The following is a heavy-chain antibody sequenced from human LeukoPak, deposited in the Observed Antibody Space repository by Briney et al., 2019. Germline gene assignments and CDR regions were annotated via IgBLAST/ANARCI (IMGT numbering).Heavy chain of an antibody. V-gene: IGHV5-51*01. D-gene: IGHD3-9*01. Sequence: GESLKISCKGSGYSFTSYWIGWVRQMPGKGLEWMGIIYPGDSDTRYSPSFQGQVTISADKSISTAYLQWSSLKASDTAMYYCARQSYDILTGYSVGFDYWGQGTLVTVSS. CDR1: GYSFTSYW. J-gene: IGHJ4*02. CDR3: ARQSYDILTGYSVGFDY. CDR2: IYPGDSDT.